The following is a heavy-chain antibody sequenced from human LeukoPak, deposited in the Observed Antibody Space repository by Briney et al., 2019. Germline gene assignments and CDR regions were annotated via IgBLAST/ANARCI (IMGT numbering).Heavy chain of an antibody. CDR1: GGSFSGYY. Sequence: SETLSLTCAVYGGSFSGYYWSWIRQPPGKGLEWIGEISHSGSTNYNPSLKSRVTISVDTSKNQFSLKLSSVTAADTAVYYCARGRGRAAAGSRRHYFDYWGQGTLVTVSS. V-gene: IGHV4-34*01. J-gene: IGHJ4*02. D-gene: IGHD6-13*01. CDR3: ARGRGRAAAGSRRHYFDY. CDR2: ISHSGST.